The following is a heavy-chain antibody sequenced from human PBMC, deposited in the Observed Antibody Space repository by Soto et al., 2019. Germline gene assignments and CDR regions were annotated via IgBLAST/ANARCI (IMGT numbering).Heavy chain of an antibody. Sequence: PGGSLRLSCAVSGCIFSDYTMNWVRQTPGKGLEWVSSISRSSTYIYYSDSVKGRFTISRDNSKNTLYLQMNSLRAEDTAVYYCARERDFWSGSFHDNYYYYGMDVWGQGTTVTVSS. D-gene: IGHD3-3*01. J-gene: IGHJ6*02. CDR3: ARERDFWSGSFHDNYYYYGMDV. CDR2: ISRSSTYI. CDR1: GCIFSDYT. V-gene: IGHV3-21*01.